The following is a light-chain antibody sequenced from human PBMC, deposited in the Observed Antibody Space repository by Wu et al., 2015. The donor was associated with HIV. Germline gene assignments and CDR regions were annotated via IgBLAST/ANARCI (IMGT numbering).Light chain of an antibody. CDR3: QQYSSSPIT. CDR2: ETS. Sequence: EIVLTQSPGTLCLSPGERVTLSCKASQSVGSNYLAWYQQKPGQAPRLLIHETSNRAADIPDRFSGTGSGTDFTLTISRLDPEDFAVYFCQQYSSSPITFGPGTRLEIK. CDR1: QSVGSNY. V-gene: IGKV3-20*01. J-gene: IGKJ5*01.